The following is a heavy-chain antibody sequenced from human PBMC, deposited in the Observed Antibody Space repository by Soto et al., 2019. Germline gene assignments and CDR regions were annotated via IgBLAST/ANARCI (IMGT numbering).Heavy chain of an antibody. Sequence: QMQLVQSGPEVKKPGTSVKVSCKASGFTFTSSAVQWVRQARGQRLEWIGWIVVGSGNTNYAQKFQERVTITRDMSTSTAYMELSSLRSEDTAVYYCAADHNYDFWSGYPRRYYYGMDVW. CDR3: AADHNYDFWSGYPRRYYYGMDV. CDR2: IVVGSGNT. V-gene: IGHV1-58*01. CDR1: GFTFTSSA. D-gene: IGHD3-3*01. J-gene: IGHJ6*01.